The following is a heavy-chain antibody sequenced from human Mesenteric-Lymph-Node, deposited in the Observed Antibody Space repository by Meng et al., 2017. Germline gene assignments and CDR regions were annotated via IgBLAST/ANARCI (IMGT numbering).Heavy chain of an antibody. CDR1: GFTFSSYS. Sequence: GESLKISCAASGFTFSSYSMNWVRQAPGKGLEWVSSISSSSSYIYYADSVKGRFTISRDNAKNSLYLQMNSLRAEDTAVYYCARYPGSYFSDYWGQGTLVTVSS. CDR3: ARYPGSYFSDY. D-gene: IGHD1-26*01. CDR2: ISSSSSYI. V-gene: IGHV3-21*01. J-gene: IGHJ4*02.